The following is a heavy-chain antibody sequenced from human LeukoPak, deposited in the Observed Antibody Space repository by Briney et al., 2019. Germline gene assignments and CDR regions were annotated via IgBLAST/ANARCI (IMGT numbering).Heavy chain of an antibody. J-gene: IGHJ4*02. V-gene: IGHV3-23*01. CDR2: ISPGGDIT. CDR3: AKDDGWIQFNS. CDR1: GFTFSSHG. D-gene: IGHD5-18*01. Sequence: GGSLRLSCAASGFTFSSHGMNWVRRAPGKGLEWVSGISPGGDITYYAESVKGRFFISRDNSKNTVILQVHSLRAEDTAIYYCAKDDGWIQFNSWGQGTLVTVSS.